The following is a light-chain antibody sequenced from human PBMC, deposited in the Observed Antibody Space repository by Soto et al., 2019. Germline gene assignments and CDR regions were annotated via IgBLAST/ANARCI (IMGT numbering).Light chain of an antibody. V-gene: IGLV2-8*01. CDR1: SGDVGGYNY. CDR2: DVN. Sequence: QSALTQPPSASGSPGQSVTISCTGTSGDVGGYNYVSWYQQHPGKAPKLMIYDVNNRPSGVPDRFSGSKSGNTASLTVSGLHHEEDADDYCSSHAGSSSPFVFGTGTKLTVL. J-gene: IGLJ1*01. CDR3: SSHAGSSSPFV.